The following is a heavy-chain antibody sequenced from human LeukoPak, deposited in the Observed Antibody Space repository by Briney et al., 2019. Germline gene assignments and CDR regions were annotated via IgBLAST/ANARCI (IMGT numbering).Heavy chain of an antibody. V-gene: IGHV1-8*01. Sequence: ASVKVSCKTSGYTFNTYDINWVRQALGQGLEWMGWMNPNDGDTDYAPKFRGRVTMTRNASISTAYMELSSLRSEDTAVYYCVRGYNGRLFTNYFDPWGQGSLVTVSS. CDR1: GYTFNTYD. CDR2: MNPNDGDT. J-gene: IGHJ5*02. CDR3: VRGYNGRLFTNYFDP. D-gene: IGHD1-7*01.